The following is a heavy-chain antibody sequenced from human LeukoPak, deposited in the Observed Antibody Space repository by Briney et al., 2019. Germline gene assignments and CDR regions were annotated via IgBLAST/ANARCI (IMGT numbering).Heavy chain of an antibody. CDR1: GGPLRGYY. D-gene: IGHD6-13*01. J-gene: IGHJ3*02. V-gene: IGHV4-34*01. CDR3: GRRGTGYSSSWDI. Sequence: SETLSLTCAVYGGPLRGYYWSWIRQPPGKGLEWIGEINHSGSTNYNPSLKSRVTISVDTSKNQFALKLSSVTAADTAVYYCGRRGTGYSSSWDIWGRPTIVSVSS. CDR2: INHSGST.